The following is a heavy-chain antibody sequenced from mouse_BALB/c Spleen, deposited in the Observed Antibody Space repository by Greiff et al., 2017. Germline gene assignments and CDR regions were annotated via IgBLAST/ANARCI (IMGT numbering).Heavy chain of an antibody. Sequence: VQLQQSGPGLVKPSQSLSLTCTVTGYSITSDYAWNWIRQFPGNKLEWMGYISYSGSTSYNPSLKSRISITRDTSKNQFFLQLNSVTTEDTATYYCARTGSSYVGAMDYWGQGTSVTVSS. CDR2: ISYSGST. CDR1: GYSITSDYA. CDR3: ARTGSSYVGAMDY. V-gene: IGHV3-2*02. D-gene: IGHD1-1*01. J-gene: IGHJ4*01.